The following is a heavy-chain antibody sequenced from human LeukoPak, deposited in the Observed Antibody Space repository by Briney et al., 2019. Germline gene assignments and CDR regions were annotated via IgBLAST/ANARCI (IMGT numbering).Heavy chain of an antibody. CDR3: ASDRGCGSYDSGAFDI. J-gene: IGHJ3*02. V-gene: IGHV1-69*13. CDR1: VGTFSSYA. D-gene: IGHD1-26*01. Sequence: ASVKVSCKASVGTFSSYAISWVRQSPGQGLEWMGGIIPIFGTANYAQKFQGRLTITADESTSTAYMELSSLRSEDTAVYYCASDRGCGSYDSGAFDIWRQGTMVTVSS. CDR2: IIPIFGTA.